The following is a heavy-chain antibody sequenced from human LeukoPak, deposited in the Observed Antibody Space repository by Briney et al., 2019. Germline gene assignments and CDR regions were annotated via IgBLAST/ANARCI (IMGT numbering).Heavy chain of an antibody. CDR1: GFTFSHYA. V-gene: IGHV3-30-3*01. CDR3: ARGYSRAAFDI. D-gene: IGHD2-15*01. CDR2: ISYHGIDK. Sequence: GGSLRLSCAASGFTFSHYAMHWVRQAPGKGLEWVAVISYHGIDKYYADSVKGRFTISRDNSKNALYLQMNSLRAEDTALYYCARGYSRAAFDIWGQGTMVTVSS. J-gene: IGHJ3*02.